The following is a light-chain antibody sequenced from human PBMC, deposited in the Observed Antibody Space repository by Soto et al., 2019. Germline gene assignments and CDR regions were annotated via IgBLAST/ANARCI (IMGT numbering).Light chain of an antibody. CDR2: DAS. CDR1: QSISSY. Sequence: DIQMTQSPSSLSASVGDRVTITCRASQSISSYLNWYQQKPGKAPKVLIYDASNLETGVPSRFSGSGSGTEFTLTISSLQPDDFATYYFQQYNSYSTFGQGTKVDIK. V-gene: IGKV1-33*01. J-gene: IGKJ1*01. CDR3: QQYNSYST.